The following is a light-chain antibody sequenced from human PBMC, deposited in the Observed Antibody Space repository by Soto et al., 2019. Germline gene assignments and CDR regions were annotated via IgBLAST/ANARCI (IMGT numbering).Light chain of an antibody. J-gene: IGLJ1*01. CDR3: QSYDSSLSVLDV. V-gene: IGLV1-40*01. CDR1: SSNIGAGYD. Sequence: QPVLTQPPSVSGAPGQRVTISCTGSSSNIGAGYDVHWYQQLPGTAPKLLIYGNSNRPSGVPDRFSGSKSGTSASLAITGLQAEDEADYYCQSYDSSLSVLDVFGTGTKVTVL. CDR2: GNS.